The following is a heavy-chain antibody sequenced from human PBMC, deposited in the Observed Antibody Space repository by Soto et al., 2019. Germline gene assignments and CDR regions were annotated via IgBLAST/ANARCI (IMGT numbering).Heavy chain of an antibody. D-gene: IGHD3-10*01. CDR1: GFRFEDYA. Sequence: GGSLRLSCAASGFRFEDYAMHWVRQAPGKGLEWVSGIAWNSDIIRYADSVKGRFTISRDNGKNSLYLQMNSLRAEDTAVYYCANVPSQGIREYGKDVWGQGTTVTVS. V-gene: IGHV3-9*01. CDR3: ANVPSQGIREYGKDV. J-gene: IGHJ6*02. CDR2: IAWNSDII.